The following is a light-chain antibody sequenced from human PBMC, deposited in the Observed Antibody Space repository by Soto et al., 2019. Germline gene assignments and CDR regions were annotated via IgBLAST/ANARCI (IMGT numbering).Light chain of an antibody. CDR3: CSYAGSYSFV. CDR1: SSDVGSYNY. Sequence: ALTQPRSVSGSPGQSVTISCTGTSSDVGSYNYVSWYRQHPDKAPKLIIYDVSQRPSGVPDRFSGSKSGNTASLTISGVQAEDEADYCCCSYAGSYSFVFGTGTKVTVL. CDR2: DVS. J-gene: IGLJ1*01. V-gene: IGLV2-11*01.